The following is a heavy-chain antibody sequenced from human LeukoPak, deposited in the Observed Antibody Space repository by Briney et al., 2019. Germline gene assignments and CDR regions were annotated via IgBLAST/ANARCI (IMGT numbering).Heavy chain of an antibody. CDR2: INSDGSCT. Sequence: GGSLRLSCAASGFTFSSYWMHWVRQAPGKGLVWVSRINSDGSCTSYADSVKGRFTISRDNAKNTLYLQMNSLRAEDTAVYYCARHGELWSLDYWGQGTLVTVSS. D-gene: IGHD5-18*01. CDR3: ARHGELWSLDY. CDR1: GFTFSSYW. V-gene: IGHV3-74*01. J-gene: IGHJ4*02.